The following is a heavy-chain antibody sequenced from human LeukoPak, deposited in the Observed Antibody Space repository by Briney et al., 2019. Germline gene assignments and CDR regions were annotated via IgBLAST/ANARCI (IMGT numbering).Heavy chain of an antibody. J-gene: IGHJ5*02. Sequence: GASVKVSCKASGYTFTSYDINWVRQATGQGLEWMGWMNPNSGNTGYTRKFQGRVTMTRNTSISTAYMELSSLRSEDTAVYYCARVDYYDSSGTNWFDPWGQGTLVTVSS. CDR2: MNPNSGNT. CDR1: GYTFTSYD. CDR3: ARVDYYDSSGTNWFDP. D-gene: IGHD3-22*01. V-gene: IGHV1-8*01.